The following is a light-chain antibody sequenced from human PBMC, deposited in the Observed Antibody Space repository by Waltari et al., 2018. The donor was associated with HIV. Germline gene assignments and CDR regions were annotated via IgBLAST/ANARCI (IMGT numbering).Light chain of an antibody. CDR2: EVS. CDR3: NSYTTSSTLDVV. Sequence: QSALTQPASVSGSPGQSITISCTGTSSDVGGFTYVSWYQQHPGKAPKLMIYEVSNRPSGVSNRFSGSKSGNTASLTISGLQAEDEADYYCNSYTTSSTLDVVFGGGTKLTVL. J-gene: IGLJ2*01. V-gene: IGLV2-14*01. CDR1: SSDVGGFTY.